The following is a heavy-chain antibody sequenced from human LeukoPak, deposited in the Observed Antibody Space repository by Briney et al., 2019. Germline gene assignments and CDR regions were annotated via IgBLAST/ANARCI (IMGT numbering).Heavy chain of an antibody. Sequence: ASVKVSCKASGSSVTAYYIHWVRQAPGQGLEWMGWINPNSGATTYAQKLQGRVTLARDTSISTAYMELNWLRSDDTAVYYCARAIGSQPAYWGQGTLVTVSS. CDR1: GSSVTAYY. J-gene: IGHJ4*02. V-gene: IGHV1-2*02. CDR3: ARAIGSQPAY. D-gene: IGHD1-26*01. CDR2: INPNSGAT.